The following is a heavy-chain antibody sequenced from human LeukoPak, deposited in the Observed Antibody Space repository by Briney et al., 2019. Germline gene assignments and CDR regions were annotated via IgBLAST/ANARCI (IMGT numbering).Heavy chain of an antibody. J-gene: IGHJ3*02. CDR1: GFTFSSYA. V-gene: IGHV3-23*01. CDR3: ARVRALDI. CDR2: ISGSGGNT. Sequence: GGSLRLSCAASGFTFSSYAMSWIRRAPGKGLKWVSGISGSGGNTYYADPVKGRFTISRDNSKNTLYLQMNSLRAEDTAVYYCARVRALDIWGQGTMVTVSS.